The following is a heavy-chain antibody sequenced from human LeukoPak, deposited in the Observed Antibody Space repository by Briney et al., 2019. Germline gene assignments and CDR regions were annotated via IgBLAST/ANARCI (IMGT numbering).Heavy chain of an antibody. CDR1: GGTFSSYA. J-gene: IGHJ6*02. CDR2: IIPIFGTA. Sequence: ASVKVSCKASGGTFSSYAISWVRQAPGQGLEWMGGIIPIFGTANYAQKFQGRVAITADESTSTAYMELSSLRSEDTAVYYCASRIAAAVTELLYYYYGMDAWGQGTTVTVSS. CDR3: ASRIAAAVTELLYYYYGMDA. D-gene: IGHD6-13*01. V-gene: IGHV1-69*13.